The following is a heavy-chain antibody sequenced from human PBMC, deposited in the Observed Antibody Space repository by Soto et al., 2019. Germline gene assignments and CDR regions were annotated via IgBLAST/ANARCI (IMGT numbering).Heavy chain of an antibody. D-gene: IGHD3-10*01. CDR1: GYTFTNYA. V-gene: IGHV1-3*05. J-gene: IGHJ4*02. Sequence: QVQLVQSGAEEKKPGASVKVSCKASGYTFTNYAIHWVRQAPGQRLEWMGWVNADNGNTKYSQKFQGRVTIIRDTXXRIAYMELSSRRSEDTAVYYCARKEELGDVSGLDYWGQGTLVTVSS. CDR2: VNADNGNT. CDR3: ARKEELGDVSGLDY.